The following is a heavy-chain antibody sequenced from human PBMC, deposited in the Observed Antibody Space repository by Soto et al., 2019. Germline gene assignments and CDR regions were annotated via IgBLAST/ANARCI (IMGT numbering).Heavy chain of an antibody. CDR2: IKEDGSDK. Sequence: GGSLRLSCVASGYTLSDYSMNWVRQAPGKGLEWVANIKEDGSDKYYVDSVKGRFTISRDNAKNLLYLQMNSLGAGDTAMYYCARFTRGSSGDYWGQGTLVTVSS. J-gene: IGHJ4*02. CDR1: GYTLSDYS. V-gene: IGHV3-7*01. D-gene: IGHD6-25*01. CDR3: ARFTRGSSGDY.